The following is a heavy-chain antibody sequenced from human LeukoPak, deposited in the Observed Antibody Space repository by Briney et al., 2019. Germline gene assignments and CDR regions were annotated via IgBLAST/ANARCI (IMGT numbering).Heavy chain of an antibody. J-gene: IGHJ4*02. CDR1: GGSFSGYY. Sequence: SETLSLTCAVYGGSFSGYYWSWIRQPPGKGLEWIGEINHSGSTNYNPSLKSRVTISVDTSKNQFSLKLSSVTAADTAVYYCARGYSRRGYYYDSSGYSIYFDYWGQGTLVTVSS. V-gene: IGHV4-34*01. CDR3: ARGYSRRGYYYDSSGYSIYFDY. CDR2: INHSGST. D-gene: IGHD3-22*01.